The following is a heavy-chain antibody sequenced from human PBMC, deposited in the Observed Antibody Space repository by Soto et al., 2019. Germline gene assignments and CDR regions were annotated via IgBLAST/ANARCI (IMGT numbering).Heavy chain of an antibody. CDR1: GFTFSSYA. V-gene: IGHV3-64D*06. D-gene: IGHD2-8*01. CDR3: VKPPAYCTNGVCSIDY. CDR2: ISSNGGST. Sequence: GGSLRLSCSASGFTFSSYAMHWVRQAPGKGLEYVSAISSNGGSTYYADSVKGRFTISRDNSKNTLYLQMSSLRAEDTVVYYCVKPPAYCTNGVCSIDYWGQGTLVTVSS. J-gene: IGHJ4*02.